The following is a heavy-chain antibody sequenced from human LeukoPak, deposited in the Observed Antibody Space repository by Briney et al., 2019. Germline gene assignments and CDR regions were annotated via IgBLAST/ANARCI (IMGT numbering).Heavy chain of an antibody. Sequence: PGGSLRLSCAASGFTFSNYEMNWVRQAPGKGLEWISYINTNGTIIYYADSVKGRFTISRDNAKNSLSLHMNSLRAEDTALYYCARDLTLDAIWGFLFDYWGQGALVTVSS. CDR2: INTNGTII. V-gene: IGHV3-48*03. D-gene: IGHD7-27*01. J-gene: IGHJ4*02. CDR3: ARDLTLDAIWGFLFDY. CDR1: GFTFSNYE.